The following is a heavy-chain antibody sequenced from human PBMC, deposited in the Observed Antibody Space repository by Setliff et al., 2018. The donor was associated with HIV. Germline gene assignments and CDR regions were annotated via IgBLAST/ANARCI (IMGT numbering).Heavy chain of an antibody. CDR1: GDKSTTYW. CDR3: AKHMVRGAITGEAFDV. Sequence: ESLKISCKASGDKSTTYWIGWVRQMPGKGLEWMGIIFPGDSDTKYSPSFEGQVTISADKSINTAYLQWTSLRASDTAMYYCAKHMVRGAITGEAFDVWGQGTMVTVS. J-gene: IGHJ3*01. D-gene: IGHD3-10*01. CDR2: IFPGDSDT. V-gene: IGHV5-51*01.